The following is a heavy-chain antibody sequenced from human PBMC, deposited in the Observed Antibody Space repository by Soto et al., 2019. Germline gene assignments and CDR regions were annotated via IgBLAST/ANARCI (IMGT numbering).Heavy chain of an antibody. Sequence: SVKVSCKASGGTFSSYAISWVRQAPGQGLEWMGGIIPIFGTANYAQKFQGRVTITADESTSTAYMELSSLRSEDTAVYYCARGRLSTMVRGVISRFDYWGQGTLVTV. CDR3: ARGRLSTMVRGVISRFDY. D-gene: IGHD3-10*01. CDR1: GGTFSSYA. CDR2: IIPIFGTA. J-gene: IGHJ4*02. V-gene: IGHV1-69*13.